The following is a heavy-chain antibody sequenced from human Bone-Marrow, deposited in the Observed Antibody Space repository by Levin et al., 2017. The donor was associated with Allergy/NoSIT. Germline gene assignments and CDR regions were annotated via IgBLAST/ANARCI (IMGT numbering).Heavy chain of an antibody. CDR3: ASGVVVVPGNWQDV. D-gene: IGHD2-2*01. CDR2: ISSSSSTI. V-gene: IGHV3-48*01. Sequence: PGGSLRLSCAASGFTFSSYSMNWVRQAPGKGLEWVSYISSSSSTIYYADSVKGRFTISRDNAKNSLYLQMNSLRAEDSAVYYCASGVVVVPGNWQDVWGQGTTVTVSS. CDR1: GFTFSSYS. J-gene: IGHJ6*02.